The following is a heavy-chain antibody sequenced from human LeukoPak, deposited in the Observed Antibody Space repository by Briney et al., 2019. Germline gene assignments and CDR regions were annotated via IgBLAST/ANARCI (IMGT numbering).Heavy chain of an antibody. D-gene: IGHD2-21*01. CDR3: AKAPVTTCSGAYCYPFDY. CDR1: GFTLSSYA. CDR2: ISVSGNT. V-gene: IGHV3-23*01. Sequence: SGGSLRLSRAASGFTLSSYAMSWVRQAPGKGLEWVSAISVSGNTYHADSVKGRFTISGDSSKNTLYLQMNRLRAEDAAVYYCAKAPVTTCSGAYCYPFDYWGQGTLVTVSS. J-gene: IGHJ4*02.